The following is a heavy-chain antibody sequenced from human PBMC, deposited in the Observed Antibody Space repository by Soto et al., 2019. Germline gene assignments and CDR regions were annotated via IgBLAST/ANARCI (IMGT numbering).Heavy chain of an antibody. CDR2: IYYSGST. D-gene: IGHD3-9*01. CDR1: GGSISSGGYY. J-gene: IGHJ5*02. CDR3: AREQGTYYDILTGYYVGNWFDP. Sequence: SETLSLTCAVSGGSISSGGYYWSWIRQHPGKGLEWIGYIYYSGSTYYNPSLKSRVTISVDTSKNQFSLKLSSVTAADTAVYYCAREQGTYYDILTGYYVGNWFDPWGQGTLVTVSS. V-gene: IGHV4-31*11.